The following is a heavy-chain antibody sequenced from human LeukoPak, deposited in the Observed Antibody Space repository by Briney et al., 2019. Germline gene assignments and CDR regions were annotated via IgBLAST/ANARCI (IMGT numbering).Heavy chain of an antibody. CDR3: AKELLNYDFWSGYYQYYFDY. D-gene: IGHD3-3*01. CDR2: IWYDGSNK. CDR1: GFTSSSYG. Sequence: GRSLRLSCAASGFTSSSYGMHWVRQAPGKGLEWVAVIWYDGSNKYYADSVKRRFTISRDNSKNTLYLQMNSLRAEDTAVYYCAKELLNYDFWSGYYQYYFDYWGQGTLVTVSS. V-gene: IGHV3-33*06. J-gene: IGHJ4*02.